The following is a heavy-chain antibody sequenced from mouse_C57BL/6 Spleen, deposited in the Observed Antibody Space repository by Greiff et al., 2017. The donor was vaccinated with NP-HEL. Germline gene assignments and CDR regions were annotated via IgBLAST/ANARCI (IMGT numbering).Heavy chain of an antibody. Sequence: EVQLQQSGPELVKPGASVKMSCKASGYTFTDYNMHWVKQSHGKSLEWIGYINPNNGGTSYNQKFKGKATLTVNKSSSTAYMELRSLTSEDSAVYYCARVTTVVGGFAYWGQGAPLTVSS. J-gene: IGHJ2*01. D-gene: IGHD1-1*01. CDR3: ARVTTVVGGFAY. V-gene: IGHV1-22*01. CDR1: GYTFTDYN. CDR2: INPNNGGT.